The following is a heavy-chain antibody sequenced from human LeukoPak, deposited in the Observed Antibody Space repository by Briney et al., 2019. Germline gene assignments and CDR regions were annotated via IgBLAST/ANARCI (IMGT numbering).Heavy chain of an antibody. CDR1: GGSISSYY. Sequence: PSETLSLTCTVSGGSISSYYWSWIRQPPGKGLEWIGYIYYSGSTNYNPSLKSRVTISVDTSKNQFSLKLSSVTAADTAVYYCARDLGYYDSSGYYHYFDYWGQGTLVTVSS. CDR2: IYYSGST. D-gene: IGHD3-22*01. J-gene: IGHJ4*02. CDR3: ARDLGYYDSSGYYHYFDY. V-gene: IGHV4-59*01.